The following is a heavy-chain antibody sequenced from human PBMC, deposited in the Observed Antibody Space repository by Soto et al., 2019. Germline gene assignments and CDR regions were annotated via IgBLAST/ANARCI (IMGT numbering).Heavy chain of an antibody. CDR3: TRPDIVGSLDY. Sequence: GGSLRLSCAASGFTFSGSAVHWVRQASGKGLEWVGRIRSKANSYATAYAASVKGRFTISRDDSKNTAYLQMNSLKTEDTAVYYCTRPDIVGSLDYWGQGTLVTVSS. J-gene: IGHJ4*02. CDR1: GFTFSGSA. D-gene: IGHD2-21*01. CDR2: IRSKANSYAT. V-gene: IGHV3-73*01.